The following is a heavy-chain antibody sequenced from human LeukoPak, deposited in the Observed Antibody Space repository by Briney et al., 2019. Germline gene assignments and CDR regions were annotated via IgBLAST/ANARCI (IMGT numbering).Heavy chain of an antibody. J-gene: IGHJ4*02. D-gene: IGHD3-22*01. CDR3: ARDLSSDPFDY. CDR1: GFTFSGFA. V-gene: IGHV3-30*04. CDR2: ISYHGRDK. Sequence: GGSLRLSCAGSGFTFSGFAMHWVRQAPGKGLEWVAAISYHGRDKYYADSVKGRFTISRDNSKNTLYLQMNSLRAEDTAVYYCARDLSSDPFDYWGQGTLVTVSS.